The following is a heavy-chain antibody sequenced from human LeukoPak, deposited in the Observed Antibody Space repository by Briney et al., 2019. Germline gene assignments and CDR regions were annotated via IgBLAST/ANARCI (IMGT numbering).Heavy chain of an antibody. J-gene: IGHJ4*02. CDR3: ARDRDYDSGGYDLTGGPLSLEY. CDR2: IYKKGYT. D-gene: IGHD3-22*01. Sequence: SETLSLTCTVSGDSISSGGYYWTWIRQPPGKGLEWIGYIYKKGYTYYSPSRKSRSTMSIDTSRSQFSLNLGSATAADTAVYYCARDRDYDSGGYDLTGGPLSLEYWGQGILVTVSS. V-gene: IGHV4-30-4*08. CDR1: GDSISSGGYY.